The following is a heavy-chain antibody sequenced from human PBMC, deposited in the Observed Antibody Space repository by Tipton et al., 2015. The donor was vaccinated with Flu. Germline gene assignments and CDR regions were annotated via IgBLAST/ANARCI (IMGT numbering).Heavy chain of an antibody. Sequence: SLRLSCATSGFTFTNYWMSWIRQAPRKGLEWVAHISQDGNDKYYVDSVKGRFTISRDNAKKSLFLQMNSLRAEDTAVYYCARAVGGAAAPWGQGTMVTVSS. J-gene: IGHJ3*01. CDR2: ISQDGNDK. CDR1: GFTFTNYW. V-gene: IGHV3-7*03. D-gene: IGHD6-13*01. CDR3: ARAVGGAAAP.